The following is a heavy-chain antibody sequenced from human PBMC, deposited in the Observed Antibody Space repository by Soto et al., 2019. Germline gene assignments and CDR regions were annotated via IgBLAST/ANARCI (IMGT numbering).Heavy chain of an antibody. CDR3: ARVPTGGYEWN. J-gene: IGHJ4*02. Sequence: PGGSLRLSCAASGFTFSTYWMHWVRQAPGKGLVWVSRINSDGSRTNYVDSVKGRFTISRDNAKNTVYLQMNSLRVEDTAVYYCARVPTGGYEWNLGQGTLVTVSS. D-gene: IGHD5-12*01. CDR1: GFTFSTYW. CDR2: INSDGSRT. V-gene: IGHV3-74*01.